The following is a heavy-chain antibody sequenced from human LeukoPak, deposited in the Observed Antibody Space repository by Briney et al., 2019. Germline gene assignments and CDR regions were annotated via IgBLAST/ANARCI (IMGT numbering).Heavy chain of an antibody. Sequence: GGSLRLSCAASGFTFSNYGMHWVRQAPGKGLEWVAVISFDGSNQYYADFVKGRFTISRDNSKNTLYLQMSSLRAEDTAVYYCAKASYDSSGYALDYWGQGTLVTVSS. V-gene: IGHV3-30*18. J-gene: IGHJ4*02. D-gene: IGHD3-22*01. CDR2: ISFDGSNQ. CDR1: GFTFSNYG. CDR3: AKASYDSSGYALDY.